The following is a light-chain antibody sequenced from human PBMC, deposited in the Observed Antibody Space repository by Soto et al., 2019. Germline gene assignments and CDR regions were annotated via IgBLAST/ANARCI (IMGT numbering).Light chain of an antibody. CDR2: DAS. Sequence: EIVLTQSPATLSLSPGERATLSCRASQSVSSYLAWYQQKPGQAPRLLIYDASNRATGIPARFSGSGSGTDFTLTISSLEPEDFATYYCQQAGSFPLTFGPGTKVYIK. V-gene: IGKV3-11*01. CDR1: QSVSSY. CDR3: QQAGSFPLT. J-gene: IGKJ3*01.